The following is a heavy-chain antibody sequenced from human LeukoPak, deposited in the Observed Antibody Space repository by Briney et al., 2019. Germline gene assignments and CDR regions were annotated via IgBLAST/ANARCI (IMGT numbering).Heavy chain of an antibody. D-gene: IGHD3-22*01. V-gene: IGHV1-69*05. CDR1: GGTFTSYA. CDR3: AREPRYYYDSSGYYYFDY. Sequence: SXXVSCKASGGTFTSYAISWVRQAPGQGLEWMGRIIPIFGTANYAQKFQGRVTITTDEYTSTDYMELSSLRSEDTAVYYCAREPRYYYDSSGYYYFDYWGQGTLVTVSS. CDR2: IIPIFGTA. J-gene: IGHJ4*02.